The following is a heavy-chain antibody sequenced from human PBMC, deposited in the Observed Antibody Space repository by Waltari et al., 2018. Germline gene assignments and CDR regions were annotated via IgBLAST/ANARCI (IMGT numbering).Heavy chain of an antibody. D-gene: IGHD3-16*02. CDR2: MRGDWRIT. CDR1: GFTFSNYW. J-gene: IGHJ4*02. Sequence: EVQLVESGGGLVQPGGSLRLSCAASGFTFSNYWMHWVRQVPGKGLVWDSRMRGDWRITNYADSVKGRFTISRDNAENTLYLQMNSLTVEDTAVYYCARNYRDYWGQGTLVTVSS. CDR3: ARNYRDY. V-gene: IGHV3-74*01.